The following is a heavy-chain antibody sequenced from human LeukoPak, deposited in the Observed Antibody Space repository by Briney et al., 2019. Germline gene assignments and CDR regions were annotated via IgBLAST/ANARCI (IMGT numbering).Heavy chain of an antibody. V-gene: IGHV4-59*01. CDR1: GGSISSYY. CDR2: IYYSGST. Sequence: SETLSLTCTVSGGSISSYYWSWIRQPPGKALEWIGYIYYSGSTNYNPSFKSRVTISVDTSKNQFSLKLSSVTAADTAVYYCARDYGDYAFDYWGQGTLVTVSS. D-gene: IGHD4-17*01. CDR3: ARDYGDYAFDY. J-gene: IGHJ4*02.